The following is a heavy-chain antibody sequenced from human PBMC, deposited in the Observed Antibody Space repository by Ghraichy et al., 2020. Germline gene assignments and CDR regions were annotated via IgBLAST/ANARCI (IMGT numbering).Heavy chain of an antibody. V-gene: IGHV3-21*01. CDR2: ISSSSSYI. J-gene: IGHJ2*01. CDR1: GFTFSSYS. Sequence: GGSLRLSCAASGFTFSSYSMNWVRQAPGKGLEWVSSISSSSSYIYYADSVKGRFTISRDNAKNSLYLQMNSLRAEDTAVYYCARQYCSGGSCYSDWYFDLWGRGTLVTVSS. D-gene: IGHD2-15*01. CDR3: ARQYCSGGSCYSDWYFDL.